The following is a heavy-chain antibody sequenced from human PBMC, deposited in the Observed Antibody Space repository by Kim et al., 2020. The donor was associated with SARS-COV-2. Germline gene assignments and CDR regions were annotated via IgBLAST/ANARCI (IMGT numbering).Heavy chain of an antibody. CDR3: AREED. J-gene: IGHJ4*02. CDR2: NSNGSSP. Sequence: NSNGSSPSCANSVKSRFTISRDNAKNTLYLEMNSLRAEDTAVYYCAREEDWGQGTLVTVSS. V-gene: IGHV3-74*01.